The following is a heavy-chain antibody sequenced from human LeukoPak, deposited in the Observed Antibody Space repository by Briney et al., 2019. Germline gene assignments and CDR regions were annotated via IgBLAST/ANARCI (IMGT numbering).Heavy chain of an antibody. CDR1: GGSISSSSYY. D-gene: IGHD6-13*01. Sequence: SETLSLTCTVSGGSISSSSYYWGWIRQPPGKGLEWIGSIYYSGSTNYNPSLKSRVTISVDTSKNQFSLKLSSVTAADTAVYYCASLTGYSSSWPNWFDPWGQGTLVTVSS. V-gene: IGHV4-39*07. J-gene: IGHJ5*02. CDR3: ASLTGYSSSWPNWFDP. CDR2: IYYSGST.